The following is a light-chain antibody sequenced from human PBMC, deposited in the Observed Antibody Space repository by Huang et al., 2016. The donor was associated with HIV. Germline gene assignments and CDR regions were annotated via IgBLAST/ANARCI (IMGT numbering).Light chain of an antibody. CDR1: QSVSSN. CDR3: QQYNNWPPWT. CDR2: GAS. Sequence: EIVMTQSPATLSVSPGERATLSCRASQSVSSNLAWYQQKPGHAPRLLIHGASTRATCIPARFSGSGSGTEFTLTISSLQSEDFAVYYCQQYNNWPPWTFGQGTKVEIK. V-gene: IGKV3-15*01. J-gene: IGKJ1*01.